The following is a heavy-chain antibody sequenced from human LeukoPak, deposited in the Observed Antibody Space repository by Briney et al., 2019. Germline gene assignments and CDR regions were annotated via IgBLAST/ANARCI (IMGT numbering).Heavy chain of an antibody. J-gene: IGHJ3*02. D-gene: IGHD3-3*01. V-gene: IGHV3-23*01. CDR3: AKDTIFDI. CDR1: GFTFSNYA. Sequence: GGSLRLSCAASGFTFSNYAMSWVRQAPGKGLEWVSVSSGSGVYTYYTDSVKGRFTISRDNSKNTLYLQMNSLRAEDTAVYYCAKDTIFDIWGQGTMVTVSS. CDR2: SSGSGVYT.